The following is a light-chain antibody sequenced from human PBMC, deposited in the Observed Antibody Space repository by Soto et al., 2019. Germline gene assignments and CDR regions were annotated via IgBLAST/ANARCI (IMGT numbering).Light chain of an antibody. CDR3: AAWDDSLSGVL. J-gene: IGLJ2*01. V-gene: IGLV1-47*01. Sequence: QSVLTQPPSASGTPGQRVTISCSGSSSNIGANYVYWYQQLPGTTPKLLIYRNNQRPSGVPDRFSGSKSGTSASLAISGLRSEDEADYYCAAWDDSLSGVLFGEGTKVTVL. CDR1: SSNIGANY. CDR2: RNN.